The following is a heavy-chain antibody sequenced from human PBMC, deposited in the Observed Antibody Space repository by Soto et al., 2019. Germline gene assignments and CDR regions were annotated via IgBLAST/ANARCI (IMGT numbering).Heavy chain of an antibody. CDR3: ARGFGEVSKGSNYYYYYMDV. CDR1: GGSISSGGYY. D-gene: IGHD3-10*01. Sequence: QVQLQESGPGLVKPSQTLSLTCTVSGGSISSGGYYWSWIRQHPGKGLEWIGYIYYSGSTYYNPSLKSRVTISVDTSKNQFSLKLSSVTAADTAVYYCARGFGEVSKGSNYYYYYMDVWGKGTTVTVSS. J-gene: IGHJ6*03. CDR2: IYYSGST. V-gene: IGHV4-31*03.